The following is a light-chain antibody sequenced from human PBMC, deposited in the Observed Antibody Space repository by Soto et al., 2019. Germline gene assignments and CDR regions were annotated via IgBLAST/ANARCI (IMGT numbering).Light chain of an antibody. CDR1: NMGSKS. J-gene: IGLJ2*01. CDR2: YDS. V-gene: IGLV3-21*04. Sequence: SYELTQAPSVSVAPGETARITCGGNNMGSKSMYWYQQRPGQAPILVIYYDSDRPSGIPERFSGSNSGNTATLTISRVEAGDEADYYCQVWDSSNDHPVFGGGTKLTVL. CDR3: QVWDSSNDHPV.